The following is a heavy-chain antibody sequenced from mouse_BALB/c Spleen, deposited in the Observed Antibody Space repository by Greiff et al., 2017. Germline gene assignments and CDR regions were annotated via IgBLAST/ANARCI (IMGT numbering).Heavy chain of an antibody. J-gene: IGHJ2*01. CDR2: INPYNGAT. D-gene: IGHD3-1*01. V-gene: IGHV1-31*01. CDR3: ARWGLGGLYYFDY. Sequence: VQLQQSGPELVKPGASVKISCKASGYSFTGYYMHWVKQSHVKSLEWIGRINPYNGATSYNQNFKDKASLTVDKSSSTAYMELHSLTSEDSAVYYCARWGLGGLYYFDYWGQGTTLTVSS. CDR1: GYSFTGYY.